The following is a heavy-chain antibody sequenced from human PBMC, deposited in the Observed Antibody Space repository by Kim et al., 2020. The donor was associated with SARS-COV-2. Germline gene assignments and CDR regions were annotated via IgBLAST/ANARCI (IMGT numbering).Heavy chain of an antibody. CDR3: AKDFGGTRRDGLPGY. J-gene: IGHJ4*02. CDR1: GFTLSSYA. V-gene: IGHV3-23*01. Sequence: GGSLRLTCAASGFTLSSYAMSWVRQAPGKGLEWVSAIRGSGGSTYYADSVKGRFTISRDNSKNTLYLQMNSLRAEDTAVYYCAKDFGGTRRDGLPGYWGQGTLVTVSS. D-gene: IGHD3-10*01. CDR2: IRGSGGST.